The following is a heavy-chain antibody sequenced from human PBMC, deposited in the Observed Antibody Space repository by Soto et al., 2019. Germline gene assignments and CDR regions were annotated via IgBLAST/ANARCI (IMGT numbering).Heavy chain of an antibody. CDR2: INSNGGST. CDR1: GFTFSSYA. D-gene: IGHD2-8*01. Sequence: GGSLRLSCSASGFTFSSYAMHWVRQAPGKGLEYVSAINSNGGSTYYSDSVKGRFTISRDNSKSTVYLQMSSLRAEDTAVYYCVKSLAHGTNSPKAFDYWGQGTLVTVSS. V-gene: IGHV3-64D*06. J-gene: IGHJ4*02. CDR3: VKSLAHGTNSPKAFDY.